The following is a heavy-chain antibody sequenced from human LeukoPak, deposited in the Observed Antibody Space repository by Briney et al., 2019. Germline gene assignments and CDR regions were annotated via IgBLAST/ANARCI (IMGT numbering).Heavy chain of an antibody. CDR3: ARAGGYSSSSYFDY. D-gene: IGHD6-6*01. CDR1: GFTFSSYA. Sequence: GGSLRLSCAASGFTFSSYAMHWVRQAPGKGLEWVAVISYDGSNKYYADSVKGRFTISRDNSKNTLYLQMNSLRAEDTAVYYCARAGGYSSSSYFDYWGQGTLVTVSS. CDR2: ISYDGSNK. V-gene: IGHV3-30*04. J-gene: IGHJ4*02.